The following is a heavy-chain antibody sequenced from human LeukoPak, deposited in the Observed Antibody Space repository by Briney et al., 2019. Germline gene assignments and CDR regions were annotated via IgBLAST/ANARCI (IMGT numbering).Heavy chain of an antibody. D-gene: IGHD2-15*01. J-gene: IGHJ4*02. CDR2: FDPEDGET. CDR3: ATVIYCSGGSCYPTFDY. CDR1: GYTLTELS. V-gene: IGHV1-24*01. Sequence: ASLKVSCKVSGYTLTELSMHWVRQAPGKGLEWMGGFDPEDGETIYAQKFQGRVTMTEDTSTDTAYMELSSLRSEDTAVYYCATVIYCSGGSCYPTFDYSGQGTLVTVSS.